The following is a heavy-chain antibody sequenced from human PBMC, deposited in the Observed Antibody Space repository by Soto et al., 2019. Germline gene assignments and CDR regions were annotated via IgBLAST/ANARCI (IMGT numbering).Heavy chain of an antibody. Sequence: PGGSLRLSCAASGFTFSSYAMHWVRQAPGKGLEWVAVIWYDGSNKYYADSVKGRFTISRDNSKNTLYLQMNSLRAEDTAVYYCASGPYYMDVWGKGTTVTVSS. CDR3: ASGPYYMDV. CDR2: IWYDGSNK. CDR1: GFTFSSYA. J-gene: IGHJ6*03. V-gene: IGHV3-33*08.